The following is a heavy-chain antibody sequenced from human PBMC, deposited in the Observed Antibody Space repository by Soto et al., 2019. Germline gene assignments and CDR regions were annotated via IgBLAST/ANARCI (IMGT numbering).Heavy chain of an antibody. J-gene: IGHJ4*02. Sequence: RLSCAASGFTFSSYYMSWVRQAQGKGLEWVANINEDGSEKYYVDSVKGRFSVSRDNAKSSLYLQMNSLRAEDTAVYYCAKWGGAGSDCWRQGTLVTVSS. CDR3: AKWGGAGSDC. CDR1: GFTFSSYY. CDR2: INEDGSEK. V-gene: IGHV3-7*01. D-gene: IGHD1-26*01.